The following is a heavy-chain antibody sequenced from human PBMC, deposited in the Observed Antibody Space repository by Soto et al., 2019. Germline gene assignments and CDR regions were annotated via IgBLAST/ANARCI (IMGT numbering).Heavy chain of an antibody. V-gene: IGHV1-69*04. D-gene: IGHD6-19*01. J-gene: IGHJ4*02. CDR1: GGTFSGYT. CDR3: ARDSADGWAC. CDR2: IIPVHSLS. Sequence: QVQLVQSGAEVKKPGSSVRVSCKASGGTFSGYTIHWVRQAPGQGLEWMGRIIPVHSLSTYAQKFEDRVTITADTSTTTAYMELRNLTSEDTALYYCARDSADGWACWGQGTLLIVS.